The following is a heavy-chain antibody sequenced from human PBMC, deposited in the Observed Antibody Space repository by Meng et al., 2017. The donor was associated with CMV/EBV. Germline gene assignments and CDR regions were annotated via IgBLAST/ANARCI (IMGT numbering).Heavy chain of an antibody. CDR2: INPSGGST. J-gene: IGHJ6*02. D-gene: IGHD4-17*01. CDR3: AREKANIEDYGDPYCYYGMDV. Sequence: ASVQVSCKASGYTFTSYYMHWVRQAPGQGLEWMGIINPSGGSTSYAQKFQGRVTMTRDTSTSTVYMELSSLRSEDTAVYYCAREKANIEDYGDPYCYYGMDVWGQGTTVTVSS. CDR1: GYTFTSYY. V-gene: IGHV1-46*01.